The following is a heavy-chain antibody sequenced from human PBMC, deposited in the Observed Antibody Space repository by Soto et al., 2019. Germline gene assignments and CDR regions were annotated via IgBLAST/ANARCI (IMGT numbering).Heavy chain of an antibody. CDR2: ISAYNGNT. J-gene: IGHJ4*02. V-gene: IGHV1-18*01. D-gene: IGHD5-18*01. Sequence: ASVKVSCKASGYTFTSYGISWVRQAHGQGLEWMGWISAYNGNTNYAQKLQGRVTMTTDTSTSTAYMELRSLRSDDTAVYYCARVLVVGRIQLWFDIDYSGQGTLVTVSS. CDR1: GYTFTSYG. CDR3: ARVLVVGRIQLWFDIDY.